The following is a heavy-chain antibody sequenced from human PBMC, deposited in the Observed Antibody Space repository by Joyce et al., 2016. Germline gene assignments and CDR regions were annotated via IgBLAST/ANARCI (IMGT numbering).Heavy chain of an antibody. CDR1: GGSLSGYY. Sequence: QVQLQQWGAGLLKPSETLSLTCAVRGGSLSGYYWSWIRQPPGKGLEWIGEVNYSGSTNYNTSLKSRVTISADTSRNQFSLRLNSVTAADTAVYFCARGWVLRYFDAFDIWGQGKMVTVSS. J-gene: IGHJ3*02. CDR3: ARGWVLRYFDAFDI. CDR2: VNYSGST. V-gene: IGHV4-34*01. D-gene: IGHD3-9*01.